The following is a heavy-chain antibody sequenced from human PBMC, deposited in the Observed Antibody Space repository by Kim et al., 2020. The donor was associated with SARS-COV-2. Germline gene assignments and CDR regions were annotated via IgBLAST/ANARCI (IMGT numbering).Heavy chain of an antibody. V-gene: IGHV4-61*01. CDR1: GGSVSSGSYY. J-gene: IGHJ6*01. CDR2: IYYSGST. D-gene: IGHD1-7*01. Sequence: SETLSLTCTVSGGSVSSGSYYWSWIRQPPGKGLEWIGYIYYSGSTSYNPSLKSRVTISVDTSKNQFSLKLSSVTAADTAVYYCARDRAGTTPYYYGMDV. CDR3: ARDRAGTTPYYYGMDV.